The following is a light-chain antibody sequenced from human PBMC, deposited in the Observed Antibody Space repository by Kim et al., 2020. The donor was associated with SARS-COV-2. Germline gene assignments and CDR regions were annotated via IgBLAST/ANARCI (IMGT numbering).Light chain of an antibody. CDR2: DAS. V-gene: IGKV3-15*01. CDR1: QSVSNI. Sequence: VSPGERATLSCRARQSVSNILAWYQQKPGQAPRLRIYDASTRATGIPARFSGSGSGTEFTLTISSLQSEDSAVYFCQQYSSWPLTFGGGTKVEIK. J-gene: IGKJ4*01. CDR3: QQYSSWPLT.